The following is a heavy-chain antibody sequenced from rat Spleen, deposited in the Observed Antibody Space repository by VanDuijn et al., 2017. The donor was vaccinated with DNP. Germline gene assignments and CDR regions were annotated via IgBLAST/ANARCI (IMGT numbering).Heavy chain of an antibody. CDR2: ITSGRGTT. V-gene: IGHV5-31*01. D-gene: IGHD1-12*02. Sequence: VQLKESGPGLVQPSQTLSLTCTVSGFSLTKDGVSWVRQVPGKGLEWIASITSGRGTTSYPDSVKGRFTISRDDAKDTLFLQRNSVRSEDTATYYCARVGDLHDGGDGDVLDVWGQGTSVTVSS. CDR1: GFSLTKDG. CDR3: ARVGDLHDGGDGDVLDV. J-gene: IGHJ4*01.